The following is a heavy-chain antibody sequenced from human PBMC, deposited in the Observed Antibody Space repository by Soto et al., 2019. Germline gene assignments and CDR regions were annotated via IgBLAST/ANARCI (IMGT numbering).Heavy chain of an antibody. CDR2: ISSSSSTI. J-gene: IGHJ4*02. CDR3: ARAPQWLAFDY. V-gene: IGHV3-48*01. Sequence: GGSLRLSCAASGFTFSSYSMNWVRQAPGKGLEWVSYISSSSSTIYYADSVKGRFTISRDNAKNSLYLQMNSLRAEDTAVYYCARAPQWLAFDYWGQGTLVTVSS. CDR1: GFTFSSYS. D-gene: IGHD6-19*01.